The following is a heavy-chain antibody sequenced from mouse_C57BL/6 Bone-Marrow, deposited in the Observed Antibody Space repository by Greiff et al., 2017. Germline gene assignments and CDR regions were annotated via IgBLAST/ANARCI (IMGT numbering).Heavy chain of an antibody. Sequence: EVKLMESGGGLVQPGGSLKLSCAASGFTFSDYGMAWVRQAPRQGPEWVAFISNLAYSIYYADTVTGRFTISRENAKNTLYLEMSSLRSEDTAMYYCARGADSSGPAWFAYWGQGTLVTVAA. J-gene: IGHJ3*01. CDR3: ARGADSSGPAWFAY. CDR2: ISNLAYSI. V-gene: IGHV5-15*01. D-gene: IGHD3-2*02. CDR1: GFTFSDYG.